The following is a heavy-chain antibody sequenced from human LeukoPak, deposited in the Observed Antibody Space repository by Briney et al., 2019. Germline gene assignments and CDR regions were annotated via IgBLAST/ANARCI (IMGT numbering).Heavy chain of an antibody. CDR3: AKGYDTTYYHYYFMDV. J-gene: IGHJ6*03. V-gene: IGHV3-23*01. CDR2: ITDSSDTT. Sequence: GGSLRLSCAASGFTFSSYGMTWVRQAPGKGLEWVSLITDSSDTTYYADSVKGRFTISRDNSKNTLYLQMNSLRAEDTAVYYCAKGYDTTYYHYYFMDVWGKGTTVTISS. D-gene: IGHD2-2*01. CDR1: GFTFSSYG.